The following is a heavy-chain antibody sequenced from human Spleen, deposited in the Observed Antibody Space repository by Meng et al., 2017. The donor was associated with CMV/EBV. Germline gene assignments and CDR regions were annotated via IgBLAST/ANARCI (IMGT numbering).Heavy chain of an antibody. V-gene: IGHV3-7*03. J-gene: IGHJ4*02. CDR3: AKEKYSGSYYFDY. Sequence: GESLKISCAASGFTFSSYWMSWVRQAPGKGLEWVANIKQDGSEKYYVDSVKGRFTISRDNARNSLYLQMNSLRAEDTPVYYCAKEKYSGSYYFDYWGQGTLVTVSS. D-gene: IGHD1-26*01. CDR2: IKQDGSEK. CDR1: GFTFSSYW.